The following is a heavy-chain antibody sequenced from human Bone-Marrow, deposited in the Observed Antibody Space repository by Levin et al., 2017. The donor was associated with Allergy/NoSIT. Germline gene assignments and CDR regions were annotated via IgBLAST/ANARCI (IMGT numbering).Heavy chain of an antibody. CDR2: IRNRAYGGTT. CDR3: TTGLMRTGLDLDYFDF. Sequence: SCTASGFTLGDYTMNWFRQAPGEGLEWVSFIRNRAYGGTTDYAASVKGRFAISRDDSESIVYLQMNSLKTEDTAVYYCTTGLMRTGLDLDYFDFWGQGTLVTVSS. D-gene: IGHD3/OR15-3a*01. V-gene: IGHV3-49*03. J-gene: IGHJ4*02. CDR1: GFTLGDYT.